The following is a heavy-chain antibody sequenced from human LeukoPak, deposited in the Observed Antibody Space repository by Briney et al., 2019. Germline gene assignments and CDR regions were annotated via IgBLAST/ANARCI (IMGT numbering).Heavy chain of an antibody. D-gene: IGHD6-13*01. CDR3: ARVVDRGSSWYGGLEY. V-gene: IGHV1-8*01. CDR2: MNPNSGNT. Sequence: ASVKVSCKASGYTFTSYDINWVRQATGQGLEWMGWMNPNSGNTGYAQKFQGRVTMTRNTSISTAYMELSSLRSEDTAIYYCARVVDRGSSWYGGLEYWGQGTLVTVSS. CDR1: GYTFTSYD. J-gene: IGHJ4*02.